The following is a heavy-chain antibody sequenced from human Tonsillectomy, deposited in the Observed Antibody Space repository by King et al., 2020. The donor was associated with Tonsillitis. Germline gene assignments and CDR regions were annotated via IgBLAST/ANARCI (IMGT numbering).Heavy chain of an antibody. CDR1: GGSISSYY. CDR2: IYYSGST. Sequence: QLQESGPGLVKPSETLSLTCTVSGGSISSYYWSWIRQPPGKGLEWIGYIYYSGSTNYNPSLKSRVTISVDTSKNQFSLKLSSVTAADTAVYYCARVGCSSTRCYWSTERHFDYWGQGTLVTVSS. CDR3: ARVGCSSTRCYWSTERHFDY. V-gene: IGHV4-59*01. D-gene: IGHD2-2*01. J-gene: IGHJ4*02.